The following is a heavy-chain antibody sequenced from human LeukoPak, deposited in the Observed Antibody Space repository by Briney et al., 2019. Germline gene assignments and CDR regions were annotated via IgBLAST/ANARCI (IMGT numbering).Heavy chain of an antibody. CDR3: AKDSATSIVVVPAAHHYYYYGMDV. Sequence: PGGSLRLSCTVSGITFSNYAMSWVRQAPGKGLEWVSGVTGSGGSTYYADSVKGRFTISRDNSKNTLYLQMNSLRAEDTAVYYCAKDSATSIVVVPAAHHYYYYGMDVWGKGTTVTVSS. D-gene: IGHD2-2*01. J-gene: IGHJ6*04. CDR2: VTGSGGST. V-gene: IGHV3-23*01. CDR1: GITFSNYA.